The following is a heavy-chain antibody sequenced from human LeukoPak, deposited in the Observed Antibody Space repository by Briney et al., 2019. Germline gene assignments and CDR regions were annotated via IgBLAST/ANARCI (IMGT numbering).Heavy chain of an antibody. J-gene: IGHJ5*02. CDR2: INHSGST. D-gene: IGHD1-7*01. CDR1: GGSISSYY. V-gene: IGHV4-34*01. Sequence: PSETLSLTCTVSGGSISSYYWSWIRQPPGKGLEWIGEINHSGSTNYNPSLKSRVTISVDTSKNQFSLKLSSVTAADAAVYYCARVSITGTTSNWFDPWGQGTLVTVSS. CDR3: ARVSITGTTSNWFDP.